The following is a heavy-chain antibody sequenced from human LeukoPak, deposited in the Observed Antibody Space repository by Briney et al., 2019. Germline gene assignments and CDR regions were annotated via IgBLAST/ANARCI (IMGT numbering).Heavy chain of an antibody. V-gene: IGHV3-23*01. CDR1: GFTFISYT. J-gene: IGHJ5*02. CDR3: AKKVVMGPTGGFDP. Sequence: PGGSLRLSCAASGFTFISYTMGRVRQAPGKGLEWVSAITGSGGSTSYADSVKGRFTISRDNSRSTLFLQMNTLRAEDTAVYYCAKKVVMGPTGGFDPWGQGTLVTVSS. CDR2: ITGSGGST. D-gene: IGHD1-26*01.